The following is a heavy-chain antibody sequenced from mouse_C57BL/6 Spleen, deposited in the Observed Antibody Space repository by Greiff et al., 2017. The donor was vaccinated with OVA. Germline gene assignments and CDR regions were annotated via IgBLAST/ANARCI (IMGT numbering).Heavy chain of an antibody. CDR1: GYTFTSYW. CDR3: ARSAITTVVPFDY. CDR2: IDPSDSET. J-gene: IGHJ2*01. V-gene: IGHV1-52*01. D-gene: IGHD1-1*01. Sequence: QVQLQQPGAELVRPGSSVKLSCKASGYTFTSYWMHWVKQRPIQGLEWIGNIDPSDSETHYNQKFKDKATLTVDKSSSTAYMQLSSLTSEDSAVYYCARSAITTVVPFDYWGQGTTLTVSS.